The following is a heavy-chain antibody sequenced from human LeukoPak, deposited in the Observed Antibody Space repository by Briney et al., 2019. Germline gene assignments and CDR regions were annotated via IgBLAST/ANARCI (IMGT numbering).Heavy chain of an antibody. V-gene: IGHV3-53*01. D-gene: IGHD6-13*01. CDR1: GFTVSSNY. CDR2: ISNDGHT. J-gene: IGHJ4*02. CDR3: ANSAAVGTFY. Sequence: GVSVRLSCAAYGFTVSSNYMRWDRQGPGKGLEGGSVISNDGHTYYAESAKGRFTTSRATSKNTLYLQMNSPRAEDTAIYYCANSAAVGTFYWGQGTLVTVSS.